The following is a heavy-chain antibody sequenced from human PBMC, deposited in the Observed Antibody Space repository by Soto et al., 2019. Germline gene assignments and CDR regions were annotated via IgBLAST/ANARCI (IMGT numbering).Heavy chain of an antibody. CDR3: ARDQPSIAALDY. CDR1: GYTFTSYD. V-gene: IGHV1-8*01. Sequence: VASVKVSCKASGYTFTSYDINWVRQATGQGLEWMGWMNPNSGNTGYAQKFQGRVTMTRNTSISTAYMELSSLRSDDTAVYYCARDQPSIAALDYWGQGTLVTVSS. J-gene: IGHJ4*02. D-gene: IGHD6-6*01. CDR2: MNPNSGNT.